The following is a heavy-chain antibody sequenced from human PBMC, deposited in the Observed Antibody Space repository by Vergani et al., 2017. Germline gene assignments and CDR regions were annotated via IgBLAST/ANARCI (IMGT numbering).Heavy chain of an antibody. CDR2: IYTSGST. D-gene: IGHD5-24*01. CDR3: AREDGAWSVDP. V-gene: IGHV4-61*02. CDR1: GGSISSGSYY. J-gene: IGHJ5*02. Sequence: QVQLPESGPGLVKPSETLSLTCTVSGGSISSGSYYWSWIRQPAGKGLEWIGRIYTSGSTNYNPSLKSRVTISVDTSKNQFSLKLSSVTAADTAVYYWAREDGAWSVDPWGQGTLVTVSS.